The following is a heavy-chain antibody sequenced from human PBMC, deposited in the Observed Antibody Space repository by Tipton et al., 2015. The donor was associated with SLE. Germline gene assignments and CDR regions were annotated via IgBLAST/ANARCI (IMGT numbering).Heavy chain of an antibody. CDR1: DDSITTDY. CDR2: VSYSGVT. J-gene: IGHJ5*01. CDR3: ARGVYDFLTGPKRFDS. D-gene: IGHD3-9*01. V-gene: IGHV4-59*13. Sequence: TLSLTCTVSDDSITTDYWTWIRQPPGKGLEYIGYVSYSGVTNSNPSLQSRVTMSIDASKKQISLKLSSVTAADTAVYYCARGVYDFLTGPKRFDSWGQGTLVTVSS.